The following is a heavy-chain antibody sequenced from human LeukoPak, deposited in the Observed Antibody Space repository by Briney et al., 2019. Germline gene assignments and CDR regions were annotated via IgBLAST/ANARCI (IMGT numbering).Heavy chain of an antibody. J-gene: IGHJ5*02. V-gene: IGHV6-1*01. CDR3: ARRLTQYDCFDP. Sequence: SQTLSLTCAISGDSVSSNSVTWNWIRQSPSRGLEWLGRTYYRSTWYNDYAVSVRGRVTVNPDTSKSQFSLHLNSVTPEDTAVYYCARRLTQYDCFDPWGQGILATVSS. D-gene: IGHD2-2*01. CDR2: TYYRSTWYN. CDR1: GDSVSSNSVT.